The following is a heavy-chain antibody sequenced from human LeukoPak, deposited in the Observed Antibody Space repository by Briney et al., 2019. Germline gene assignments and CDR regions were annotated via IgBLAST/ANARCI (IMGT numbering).Heavy chain of an antibody. J-gene: IGHJ6*03. CDR3: ARLAFQYDYMDV. Sequence: SETLSLTCTVSGYSISSGYYWGWIRQPPGKGLEWIGSIYHSGSTYYNPSLKSRVTISVDTSKNQFSLKLSSVTAADTAVYYCARLAFQYDYMDVWGKGTTVTVSS. CDR2: IYHSGST. CDR1: GYSISSGYY. D-gene: IGHD3-3*02. V-gene: IGHV4-38-2*02.